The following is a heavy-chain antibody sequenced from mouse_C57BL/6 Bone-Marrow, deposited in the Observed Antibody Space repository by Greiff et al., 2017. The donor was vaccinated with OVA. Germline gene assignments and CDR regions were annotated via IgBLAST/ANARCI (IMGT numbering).Heavy chain of an antibody. CDR2: INPNYGTT. CDR3: AIYYGSSYRDLDG. CDR1: GYSFTDYN. Sequence: VQLQQSGPELVKPGASVKISCKASGYSFTDYNMNWVKQSNGKSLEWIGVINPNYGTTSYNHKFKGKATLTVDQSSITAYMQLNSLTSEDSAVYYCAIYYGSSYRDLDGWGTGTTVTGSS. D-gene: IGHD1-1*01. V-gene: IGHV1-39*01. J-gene: IGHJ1*03.